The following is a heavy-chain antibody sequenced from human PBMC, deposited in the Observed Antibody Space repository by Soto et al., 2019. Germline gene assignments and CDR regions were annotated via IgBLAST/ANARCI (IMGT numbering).Heavy chain of an antibody. CDR1: GFTFSTYA. V-gene: IGHV3-23*01. J-gene: IGHJ4*02. Sequence: GGSLRLSCAGSGFTFSTYALSWVRQAPGKGLEWVSTISGSGISTYYGDSVKGRFTISRDNSKNTLFLQMNTLRAEDTAMYYCATYDSSGYYPVWYFDYWGQGTLVTVSS. CDR3: ATYDSSGYYPVWYFDY. D-gene: IGHD3-22*01. CDR2: ISGSGIST.